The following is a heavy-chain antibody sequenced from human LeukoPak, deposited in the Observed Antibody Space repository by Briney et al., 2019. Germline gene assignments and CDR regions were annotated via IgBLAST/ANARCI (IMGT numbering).Heavy chain of an antibody. CDR3: ARRGESANYGDYRFDY. CDR1: GFTFSNYA. CDR2: INDNSGLT. Sequence: PGGSLRLSCAASGFTFSNYAMSWVRQAPGRRLDWVSAINDNSGLTYYADSVKGRFTISRDNFKNTLFLQMNSLRAEDTAVYYCARRGESANYGDYRFDYWGQGTLVTVSS. J-gene: IGHJ4*02. D-gene: IGHD4-17*01. V-gene: IGHV3-23*01.